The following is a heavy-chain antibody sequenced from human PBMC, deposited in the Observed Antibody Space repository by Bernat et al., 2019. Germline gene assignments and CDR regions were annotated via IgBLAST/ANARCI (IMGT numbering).Heavy chain of an antibody. CDR3: ATSIAAAGMGYFQH. CDR1: GFTVSSNH. J-gene: IGHJ1*01. D-gene: IGHD6-13*01. Sequence: EVQLVESGGGLIQPGGSLRLSCAASGFTVSSNHMSWVRQAPGKGLEWVSVIYSGGNTVHADYVKGRFTISRDNSKNTLNLQMNSLRTEDTAVYYCATSIAAAGMGYFQHWGQGTLVTVSS. V-gene: IGHV3-53*01. CDR2: IYSGGNT.